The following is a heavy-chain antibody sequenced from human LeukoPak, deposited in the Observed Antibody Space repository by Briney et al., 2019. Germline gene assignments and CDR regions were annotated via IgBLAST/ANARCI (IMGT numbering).Heavy chain of an antibody. V-gene: IGHV1-2*02. CDR3: ARRGIAARPWYY. Sequence: ASVTVSCTASGYTFTVYYMHWVRQAPGQGLEWMGWINPNSGGTNYAQKFQGRVTMTRDTSISTAYMELSRLRSDDTAVYYCARRGIAARPWYYWGQGTLVTVSS. CDR1: GYTFTVYY. D-gene: IGHD6-6*01. J-gene: IGHJ4*02. CDR2: INPNSGGT.